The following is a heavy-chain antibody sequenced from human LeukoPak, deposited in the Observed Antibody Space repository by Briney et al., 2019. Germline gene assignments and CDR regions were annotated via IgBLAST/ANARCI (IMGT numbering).Heavy chain of an antibody. CDR1: GFTFSTYG. CDR2: VRFDGSNK. J-gene: IGHJ4*02. CDR3: ARDSVVGVATWDY. D-gene: IGHD2-15*01. V-gene: IGHV3-30*02. Sequence: PGGSLRLSCAASGFTFSTYGMHWVRQAPGKGLEWVAVVRFDGSNKYYADSVKGRFTISRDNAKNSLYLQMNSLRVEDTAFYYCARDSVVGVATWDYWGQGTLVTVSS.